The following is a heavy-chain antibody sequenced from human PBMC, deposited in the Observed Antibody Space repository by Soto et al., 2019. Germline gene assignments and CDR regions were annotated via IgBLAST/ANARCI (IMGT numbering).Heavy chain of an antibody. V-gene: IGHV3-30-3*01. CDR2: ISYDGSKE. J-gene: IGHJ4*02. Sequence: GGSLRLSCASSGFTISSHAMHWVRQTPGKGLEWVAVISYDGSKEYYADSVKGRFTISRDNSKNTLYLQMNSLRAEDTAVYYCAGGMTTVTTFWGQGTLVTVSS. D-gene: IGHD4-4*01. CDR1: GFTISSHA. CDR3: AGGMTTVTTF.